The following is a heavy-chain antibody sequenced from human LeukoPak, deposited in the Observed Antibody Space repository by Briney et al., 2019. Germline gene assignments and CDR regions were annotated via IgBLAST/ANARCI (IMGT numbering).Heavy chain of an antibody. CDR1: GGSVSSGSYY. J-gene: IGHJ6*02. CDR2: IYYSGST. Sequence: SQTLSLTCTVSGGSVSSGSYYWSWIRQPPGKGLEWIGYIYYSGSTNYNPSLKSRVTISVDTSKNQFSLKLSSVTAAGTAVYYCAREETRYYYYYGMDVWGQGTTVTVSS. V-gene: IGHV4-61*01. CDR3: AREETRYYYYYGMDV.